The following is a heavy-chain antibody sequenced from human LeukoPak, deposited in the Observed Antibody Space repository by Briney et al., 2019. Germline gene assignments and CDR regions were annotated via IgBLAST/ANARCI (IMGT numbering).Heavy chain of an antibody. V-gene: IGHV4-61*02. CDR3: ARDVQQLVETGYYYYYMDV. CDR1: GGSISSGSYY. CDR2: IYTSGST. Sequence: SQTLSLTCTVSGGSISSGSYYWSWIRQPAGKGLEWIGRIYTSGSTNYNPSLKRRVTISVDTSKNQFSLKLSSVTAADTAVYYCARDVQQLVETGYYYYYMDVWGKGTTVTVSS. J-gene: IGHJ6*03. D-gene: IGHD6-6*01.